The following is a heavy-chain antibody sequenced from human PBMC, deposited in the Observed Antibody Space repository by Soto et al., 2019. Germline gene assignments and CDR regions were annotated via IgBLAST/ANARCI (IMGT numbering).Heavy chain of an antibody. CDR1: GFTFSSYG. Sequence: LRLSCAASGFTFSSYGMHWVRQAPGKGLEWVAVISYDGSNKYYADSVKGRFTISRDNSKNTLYLQMNSLRAEDTAVYYCAKAGNSGWYGYYFDYWGQGTLVTVSS. D-gene: IGHD6-19*01. V-gene: IGHV3-30*18. CDR2: ISYDGSNK. J-gene: IGHJ4*02. CDR3: AKAGNSGWYGYYFDY.